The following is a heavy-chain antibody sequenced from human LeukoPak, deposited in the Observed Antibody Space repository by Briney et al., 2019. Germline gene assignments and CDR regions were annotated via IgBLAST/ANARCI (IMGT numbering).Heavy chain of an antibody. J-gene: IGHJ4*02. CDR2: IYTSGST. Sequence: SETLSLTCTVSGGSISSYYWSWIRQPAGKGLEWIGRIYTSGSTDYNPSLKSRVTMSVDTSKNQFSLKLSSVTAADTAVYYCARDRPLLGYCSSTSCYKGSGYFDYWGQGTLVTVSS. CDR1: GGSISSYY. V-gene: IGHV4-4*07. CDR3: ARDRPLLGYCSSTSCYKGSGYFDY. D-gene: IGHD2-2*02.